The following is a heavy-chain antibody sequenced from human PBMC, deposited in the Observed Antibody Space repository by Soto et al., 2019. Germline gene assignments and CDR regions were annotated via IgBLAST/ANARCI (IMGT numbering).Heavy chain of an antibody. CDR1: GGSFSGYY. CDR2: INHSGST. V-gene: IGHV4-34*01. CDR3: ARVVIVVVITTYYYYYGMDV. J-gene: IGHJ6*02. D-gene: IGHD3-22*01. Sequence: SETLSLTCAVYGGSFSGYYWSWIRQPPGKGLEWIGEINHSGSTNYNPSLKSRDTISVDTSKNQFSLKLSSVTAADTAVYYCARVVIVVVITTYYYYYGMDVWGQGTTVTVSS.